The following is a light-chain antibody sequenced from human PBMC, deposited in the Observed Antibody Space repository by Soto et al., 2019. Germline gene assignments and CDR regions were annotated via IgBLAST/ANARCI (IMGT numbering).Light chain of an antibody. CDR2: GAY. Sequence: ETVLTQSPGSLSLSPGERATLSCRASQGVSARYLAWYQQKPGQAPRLLIYGAYSRATGIPDRFSGSGSGTDFILTISRLEPEDVAVYYCQQYGDSPVTFGQGTKVEIK. J-gene: IGKJ1*01. CDR1: QGVSARY. V-gene: IGKV3-20*01. CDR3: QQYGDSPVT.